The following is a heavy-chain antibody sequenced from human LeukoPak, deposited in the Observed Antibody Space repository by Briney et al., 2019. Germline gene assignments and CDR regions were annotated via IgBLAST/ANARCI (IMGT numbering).Heavy chain of an antibody. CDR2: IYYSGST. J-gene: IGHJ4*02. Sequence: SETLSLTCTVSGGSISSGGYYWSWIRQHPGKGLEWIGYIYYSGSTYYNPSLKSRVTISVDTSKNQFSLKLSSVTAADTAVYYCASVRSREYYFDYWGQGTLVTVSS. D-gene: IGHD5-24*01. V-gene: IGHV4-31*03. CDR1: GGSISSGGYY. CDR3: ASVRSREYYFDY.